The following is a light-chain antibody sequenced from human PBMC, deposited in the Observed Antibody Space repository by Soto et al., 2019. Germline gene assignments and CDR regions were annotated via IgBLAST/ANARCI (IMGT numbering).Light chain of an antibody. J-gene: IGKJ1*01. CDR1: QGTSNY. CDR2: AAS. V-gene: IGKV1-27*01. Sequence: DIQMTQSPSSLSASVGDRVTITCRASQGTSNYLAWYQQKPGKVPKLLIYAASTLQSGVPSRFRGSGSGTYFTLTINSLQPEDVAAYYCQKYNSAPTWTCGQGTKVEIK. CDR3: QKYNSAPTWT.